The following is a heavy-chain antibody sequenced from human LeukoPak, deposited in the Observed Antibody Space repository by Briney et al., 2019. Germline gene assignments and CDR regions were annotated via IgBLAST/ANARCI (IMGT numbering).Heavy chain of an antibody. Sequence: GGSLRLSCAASGFPPISYSINWVRQAPGKGMEWVSYINIDSITVNYADSVKGRFTISRDNAKNSLYLQMNSLRAEVTAVYYCSTAKFDNWGQGTLVTVSS. J-gene: IGHJ4*02. CDR1: GFPPISYS. V-gene: IGHV3-48*01. CDR2: INIDSITV. CDR3: STAKFDN.